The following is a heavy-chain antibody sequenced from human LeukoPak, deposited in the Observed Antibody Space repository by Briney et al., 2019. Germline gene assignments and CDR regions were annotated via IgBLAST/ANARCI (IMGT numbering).Heavy chain of an antibody. J-gene: IGHJ4*02. CDR2: IDWDSDRI. CDR3: ARKKEGEGNYFDY. V-gene: IGHV3-9*01. D-gene: IGHD3-16*01. Sequence: GRSLRLSCAGSGFIFDDYAMHWVRQAPGKGLEWVSGIDWDSDRINYADSVKGRFTISRDNSKNTLNLQMNSLRAEDTAVYYCARKKEGEGNYFDYWGQGTLVTVSS. CDR1: GFIFDDYA.